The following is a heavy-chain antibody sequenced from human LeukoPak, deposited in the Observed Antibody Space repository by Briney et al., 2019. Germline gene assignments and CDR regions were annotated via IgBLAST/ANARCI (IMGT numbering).Heavy chain of an antibody. CDR1: GYTLTELS. D-gene: IGHD2-21*01. J-gene: IGHJ6*03. CDR3: ARVVYCGGDCYSRYYYYYMDV. V-gene: IGHV1-24*01. CDR2: FDPEDGET. Sequence: ASVKVSCKVSGYTLTELSMHWVRQAPGKGLEWMGGFDPEDGETIYAQKFQGRVTMTRDTSTSTVYMELSSLRSEDTAVYYCARVVYCGGDCYSRYYYYYMDVWGKGTTVTVSS.